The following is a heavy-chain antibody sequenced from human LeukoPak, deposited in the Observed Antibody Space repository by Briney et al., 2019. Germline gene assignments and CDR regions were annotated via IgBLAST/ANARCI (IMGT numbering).Heavy chain of an antibody. CDR1: EGTFSSYA. CDR2: IIPIFGTA. Sequence: SVKVSCKASEGTFSSYAISWVRQAPGQGLEWMGRIIPIFGTANYAQKFQGRVTITTDESTSTAYMELSSLRSEDTAVYYCAREEAGDFDYWGQGTLVTVSS. D-gene: IGHD6-13*01. J-gene: IGHJ4*02. CDR3: AREEAGDFDY. V-gene: IGHV1-69*05.